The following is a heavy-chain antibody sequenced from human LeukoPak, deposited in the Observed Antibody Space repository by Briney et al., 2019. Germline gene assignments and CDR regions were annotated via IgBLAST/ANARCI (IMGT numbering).Heavy chain of an antibody. D-gene: IGHD3-16*02. V-gene: IGHV3-7*01. CDR1: GFTFSSYW. J-gene: IGHJ3*02. Sequence: PGGSLRLSCATAGFTFSSYWMNWVRKAPGKELEWVANIKQDGSEKYYVDSVKGRFTISRDNAKNSLYLQMNSLRAEDTAVYYCARSDLYYDYVWGSYRSGAFDIWGQGTMVTVSS. CDR3: ARSDLYYDYVWGSYRSGAFDI. CDR2: IKQDGSEK.